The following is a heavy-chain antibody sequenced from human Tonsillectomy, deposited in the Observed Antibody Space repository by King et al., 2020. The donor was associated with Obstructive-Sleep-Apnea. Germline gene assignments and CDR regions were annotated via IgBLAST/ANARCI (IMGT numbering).Heavy chain of an antibody. CDR2: ISYDGYKE. V-gene: IGHV3-30*18. CDR1: GFTFSSYG. D-gene: IGHD4-17*01. Sequence: VQLVESGGGVVQPGRSLRLSCAASGFTFSSYGMHWVRQAPGKGLEWVAVISYDGYKEFYADSVKGRFTISRDSSRNTRYLQMNSLRPEDTAVYYCAKAWTVTTLQCACDYWGQGTLVTVSS. CDR3: AKAWTVTTLQCACDY. J-gene: IGHJ4*02.